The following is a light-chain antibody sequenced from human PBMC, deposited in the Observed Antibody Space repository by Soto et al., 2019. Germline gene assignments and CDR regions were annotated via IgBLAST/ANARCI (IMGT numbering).Light chain of an antibody. CDR2: EAS. J-gene: IGLJ1*01. CDR3: CSYAGSYTHV. Sequence: SVLAQPPSASGSPGQSVTISCTGTSSDVGGYIYVSWYQHHPGKAPKLMIYEASKRPSGVPDRFSGSKSGNTASLTVSGLQAEDEADYYCCSYAGSYTHVFGTGTKVTV. CDR1: SSDVGGYIY. V-gene: IGLV2-8*01.